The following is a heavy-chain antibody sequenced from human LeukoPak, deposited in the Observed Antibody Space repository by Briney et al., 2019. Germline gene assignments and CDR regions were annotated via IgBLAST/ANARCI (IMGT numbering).Heavy chain of an antibody. V-gene: IGHV1-2*02. CDR1: GYTFTGYY. CDR3: ARGSTSCYSCYYYMDV. D-gene: IGHD2-2*01. Sequence: ASVKVSCKASGYTFTGYYMHWVRQAPGQGLEWMGWINPNSGGTNYAQKFQGRVTMTRDTSISTAYMELSRLRSDDTAVYYCARGSTSCYSCYYYMDVWGKGTTVTISS. CDR2: INPNSGGT. J-gene: IGHJ6*03.